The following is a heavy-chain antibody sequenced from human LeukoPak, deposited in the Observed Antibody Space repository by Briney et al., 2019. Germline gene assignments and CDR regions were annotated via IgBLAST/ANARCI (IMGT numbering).Heavy chain of an antibody. CDR2: ISAYNGNT. J-gene: IGHJ4*02. CDR1: GYTFTIYG. Sequence: ASVTVSFTSSGYTFTIYGISWVRQAPGQGIEWMGWISAYNGNTNYEQKLQGRVTMTTDTYTSTAYMELRSLRSDDTAVYYCARDEKYCSSTSCYNFDYWGQGTLVTVSS. D-gene: IGHD2-2*02. CDR3: ARDEKYCSSTSCYNFDY. V-gene: IGHV1-18*01.